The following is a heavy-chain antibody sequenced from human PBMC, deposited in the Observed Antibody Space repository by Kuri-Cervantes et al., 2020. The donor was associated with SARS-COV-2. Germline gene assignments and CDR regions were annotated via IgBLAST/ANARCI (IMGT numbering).Heavy chain of an antibody. Sequence: SVKVSCKASGDTFSSYAISWVRQAPGQGLEWMGGIIPIFGTANYAQKFQGRVTITADKSTSTAYMELSSLRSEDTAVYYCAREGSCSSTSCPSDYWGQGTLVTVSS. CDR2: IIPIFGTA. J-gene: IGHJ4*02. V-gene: IGHV1-69*06. CDR1: GDTFSSYA. D-gene: IGHD2-2*01. CDR3: AREGSCSSTSCPSDY.